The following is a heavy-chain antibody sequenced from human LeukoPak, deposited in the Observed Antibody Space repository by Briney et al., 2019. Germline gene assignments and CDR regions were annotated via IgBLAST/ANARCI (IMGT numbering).Heavy chain of an antibody. CDR3: ARDCSGASCYDKAFDI. J-gene: IGHJ3*02. Sequence: GGSLRLSCAASGFSFSDYYMTWIRQAPGKGLEWVSHISGSGSTIYYADSVKGRFTISRDNAKNSLYLQMNSLRAEDTAVYYCARDCSGASCYDKAFDIWGQGTMVTVSS. CDR1: GFSFSDYY. CDR2: ISGSGSTI. D-gene: IGHD2-15*01. V-gene: IGHV3-11*04.